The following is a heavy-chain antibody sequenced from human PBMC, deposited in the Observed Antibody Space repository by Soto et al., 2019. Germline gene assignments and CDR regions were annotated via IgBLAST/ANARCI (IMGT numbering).Heavy chain of an antibody. Sequence: ASVKVSCKASGYTFTSYAMHWVRQAPGQRLEWMGWINAGNGNTKCSQKFQGRVTITRDTSASTAYMELSSLRSEDTAVYYCARDGIVVVAATPGWFDYWGQGTLVTVSS. D-gene: IGHD2-15*01. V-gene: IGHV1-3*01. J-gene: IGHJ4*02. CDR2: INAGNGNT. CDR3: ARDGIVVVAATPGWFDY. CDR1: GYTFTSYA.